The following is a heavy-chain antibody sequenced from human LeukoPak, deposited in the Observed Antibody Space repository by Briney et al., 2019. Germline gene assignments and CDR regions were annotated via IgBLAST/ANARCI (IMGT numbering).Heavy chain of an antibody. CDR2: ISSSSSTI. Sequence: PGGSLRLSCAASRFTFSSYSMNWVRQAPGKGLEWVSYISSSSSTIYYADSVKGRFTISRDNAKNSLYLQMNSLRAEDTAVYYCARDLMVREIFFDYWGQGTLVTVSS. CDR3: ARDLMVREIFFDY. J-gene: IGHJ4*02. CDR1: RFTFSSYS. V-gene: IGHV3-48*01. D-gene: IGHD3-10*01.